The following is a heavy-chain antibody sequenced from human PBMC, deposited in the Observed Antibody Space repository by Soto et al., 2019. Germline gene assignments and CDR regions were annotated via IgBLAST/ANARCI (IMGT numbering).Heavy chain of an antibody. J-gene: IGHJ6*02. CDR2: IDPGDSLA. D-gene: IGHD3-3*01. CDR3: ARATIFGVIIDYALDL. CDR1: GYSFVTYW. Sequence: VESLKISCHASGYSFVTYWTHWGRQVPWKGLEWLGRIDPGDSLATYNPSFEDHVVISTDKSVNTAYLHWNSLHASDTGIYYCARATIFGVIIDYALDLWGQGTSVTVSS. V-gene: IGHV5-10-1*01.